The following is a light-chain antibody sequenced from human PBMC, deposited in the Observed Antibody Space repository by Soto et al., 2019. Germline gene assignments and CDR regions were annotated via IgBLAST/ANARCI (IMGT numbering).Light chain of an antibody. CDR1: QSLLDSDDGNTY. CDR3: MQALQTWT. V-gene: IGKV2-28*01. J-gene: IGKJ1*01. Sequence: DIVMTQTPLSLPVTPGEPASISCGSSQSLLDSDDGNTYLDWYLQKPGQSPQLLIYFASNRASGVPDRFSGSGSGTDFTLRITSVEAEDVGVYCCMQALQTWTFCQGTKVDIK. CDR2: FAS.